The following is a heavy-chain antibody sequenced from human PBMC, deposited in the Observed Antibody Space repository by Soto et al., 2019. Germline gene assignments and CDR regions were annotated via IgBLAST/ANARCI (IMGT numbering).Heavy chain of an antibody. V-gene: IGHV4-59*01. Sequence: PSETLSLTCTVSGGSITSSYWSWVRRPPGKGLEWIAYIYDTGISGYTPSTSYNPSLKSRVTMSVDTSKSQFSLKLTSVTTADTAVYYCARGEDAFFYYGLDVWGQGITVTVSS. CDR2: IYDTGISGYTPST. J-gene: IGHJ6*02. CDR3: ARGEDAFFYYGLDV. CDR1: GGSITSSY.